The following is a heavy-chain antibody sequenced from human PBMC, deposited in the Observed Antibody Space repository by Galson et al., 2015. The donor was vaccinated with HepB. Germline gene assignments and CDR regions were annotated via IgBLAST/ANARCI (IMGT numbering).Heavy chain of an antibody. D-gene: IGHD4-17*01. Sequence: SLRLSCAASGFTFSSYGMHWVRQAPGKGLEWVAVIWFDGSYQYYGDSVTGRFTISRDNSKNTLYLQMNSLRGEDTAVYYCASAYYGDYARGGLDIWGQGTMVTVS. J-gene: IGHJ3*02. CDR3: ASAYYGDYARGGLDI. CDR2: IWFDGSYQ. V-gene: IGHV3-33*01. CDR1: GFTFSSYG.